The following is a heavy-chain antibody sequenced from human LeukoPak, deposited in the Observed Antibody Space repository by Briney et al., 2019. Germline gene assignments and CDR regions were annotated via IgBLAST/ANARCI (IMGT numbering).Heavy chain of an antibody. CDR1: GGSLNSFSHY. CDR3: ARGLAHGGIANWFDP. CDR2: IFSSGST. J-gene: IGHJ5*02. D-gene: IGHD2-21*01. Sequence: PETLSLTCSVPGGSLNSFSHYWAWVRQPPGKGLEWIGCIFSSGSTYYNPSLQSRVTFSLDKSNNHFALKLTSLTAADTAVYYCARGLAHGGIANWFDPWGQGTLVTASS. V-gene: IGHV4-39*06.